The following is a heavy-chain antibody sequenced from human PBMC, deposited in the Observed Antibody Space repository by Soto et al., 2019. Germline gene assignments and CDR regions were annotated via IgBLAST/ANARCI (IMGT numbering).Heavy chain of an antibody. CDR3: ARGLLSIAACWFDP. V-gene: IGHV4-34*01. D-gene: IGHD6-6*01. CDR1: GGSFSGYY. Sequence: QVQLQQWGAGLLKPSETLSLTCAVYGGSFSGYYWSWIRQPPGKGLEWIGEINHSGSTNYNPSLKSRVTISVDTSKNQFSLKLSSVTAADTAVYYWARGLLSIAACWFDPWGQGTLVTVSS. CDR2: INHSGST. J-gene: IGHJ5*02.